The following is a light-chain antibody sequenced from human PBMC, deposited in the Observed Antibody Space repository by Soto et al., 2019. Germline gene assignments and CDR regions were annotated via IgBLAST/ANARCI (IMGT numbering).Light chain of an antibody. CDR1: QSISSW. Sequence: ASVGDRVTINCRASQSISSWLAWYQQKPGKAPKLLIYDASSLESGVPSRFSGSGSGTDFTLTISSLQPEDFATYFGQQLNSYPLTGGQGTRLEIK. J-gene: IGKJ5*01. V-gene: IGKV1-5*01. CDR3: QQLNSYPLT. CDR2: DAS.